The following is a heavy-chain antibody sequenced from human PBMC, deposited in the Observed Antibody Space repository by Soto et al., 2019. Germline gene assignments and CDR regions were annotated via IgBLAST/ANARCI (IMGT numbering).Heavy chain of an antibody. Sequence: QVQLVQSGAEVEKPGASVQVSCTASGYNFNNYAVHWVRQAPGQGLEWIGWINAGNGNTKYSPNFQGRVAITRDTAARTVYMQLSGLRSEDTSIYYCARGHLAVVPVASWHQYMDVWGKGTTVTVS. D-gene: IGHD2-2*01. CDR2: INAGNGNT. J-gene: IGHJ6*03. CDR1: GYNFNNYA. V-gene: IGHV1-3*01. CDR3: ARGHLAVVPVASWHQYMDV.